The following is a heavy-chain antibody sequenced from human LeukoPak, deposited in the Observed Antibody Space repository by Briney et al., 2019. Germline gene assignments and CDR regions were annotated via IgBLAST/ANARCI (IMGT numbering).Heavy chain of an antibody. CDR1: GGTFSSYA. CDR2: IIPIFGTA. D-gene: IGHD2-2*01. J-gene: IGHJ6*04. V-gene: IGHV1-69*05. CDR3: ARVSFSHWDIVVVPAAPDV. Sequence: SVKVSCKASGGTFSSYAISWVRQAPGQGLEWMGGIIPIFGTANYAQKLQGRVTMTTDTSTSTAYMELRSLRSDDTAVYYCARVSFSHWDIVVVPAAPDVWGKGTTVTVSS.